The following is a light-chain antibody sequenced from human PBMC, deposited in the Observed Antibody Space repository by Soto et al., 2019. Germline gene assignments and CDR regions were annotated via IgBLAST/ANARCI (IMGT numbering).Light chain of an antibody. Sequence: DIQMTQSPSSLSASVGDRVTIACRASQSISTYLNWYQQKPGRAPKLLIYATSSLQSGVPSRFSGSGSGTDFTLTISSLQREDFATYFCQHSYSTPYTFGQGTKLEIK. CDR1: QSISTY. V-gene: IGKV1-39*01. CDR2: ATS. J-gene: IGKJ2*01. CDR3: QHSYSTPYT.